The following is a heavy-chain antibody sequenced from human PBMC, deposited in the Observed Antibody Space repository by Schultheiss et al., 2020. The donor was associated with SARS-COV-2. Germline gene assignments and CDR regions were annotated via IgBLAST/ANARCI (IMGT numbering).Heavy chain of an antibody. CDR2: ISYDGSIS. J-gene: IGHJ3*02. CDR3: ARGAVAGDDAFDI. Sequence: GGSLRLSCAASGFTFSSYWMHWVRQAPGKGLEWMATISYDGSISYYADSVKGRFTISRDNSRNTLYLQMHILRAQDTAVYYCARGAVAGDDAFDIWGQGTMVTVSS. V-gene: IGHV3-30*03. CDR1: GFTFSSYW. D-gene: IGHD6-19*01.